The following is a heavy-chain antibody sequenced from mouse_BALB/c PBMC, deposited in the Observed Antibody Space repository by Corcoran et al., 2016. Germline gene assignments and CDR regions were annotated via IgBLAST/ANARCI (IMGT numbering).Heavy chain of an antibody. Sequence: QIQLVQSGPELKKPGETVRISCKASGYTFTTAGMQWVQKMPGKGLKWIGWINTHSGVPKYAEDFKGRFAFSLETSASTAYLQISNLKNEDTATYFRAREDDYDYYAMDYWGQGTSVTVSS. D-gene: IGHD2-4*01. V-gene: IGHV9-4*02. CDR3: AREDDYDYYAMDY. CDR2: INTHSGVP. CDR1: GYTFTTAG. J-gene: IGHJ4*01.